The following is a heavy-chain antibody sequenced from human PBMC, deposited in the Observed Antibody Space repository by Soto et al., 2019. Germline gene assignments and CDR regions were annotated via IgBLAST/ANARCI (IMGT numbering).Heavy chain of an antibody. J-gene: IGHJ1*01. D-gene: IGHD2-2*01. CDR3: ARVRNPPKDIVVVPEFQH. Sequence: EVQLVESGGGLVQPGGSLRLSCAASGFTFSSYWMSWVRQAPGKGLEWVANIKQDGSEKYYVDSVKGRFTISRDNAKNSLYLQMNSLRAEDTAVYYCARVRNPPKDIVVVPEFQHWGQGTLVTVSS. CDR1: GFTFSSYW. V-gene: IGHV3-7*01. CDR2: IKQDGSEK.